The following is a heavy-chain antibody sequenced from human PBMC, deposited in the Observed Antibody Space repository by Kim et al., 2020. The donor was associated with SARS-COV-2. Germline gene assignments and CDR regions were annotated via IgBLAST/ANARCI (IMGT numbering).Heavy chain of an antibody. V-gene: IGHV4-61*01. Sequence: SETLSLTCTVSGGSVSSGSYYWSWIRQPPGKGLEWIGYIYYSGSTNYNPSLKSRVTISVDTSKNQFSLKLSSVTAADTAVYYCARVTSGLHDAFDIWGQGTMVTVSS. CDR3: ARVTSGLHDAFDI. J-gene: IGHJ3*02. CDR1: GGSVSSGSYY. D-gene: IGHD1-26*01. CDR2: IYYSGST.